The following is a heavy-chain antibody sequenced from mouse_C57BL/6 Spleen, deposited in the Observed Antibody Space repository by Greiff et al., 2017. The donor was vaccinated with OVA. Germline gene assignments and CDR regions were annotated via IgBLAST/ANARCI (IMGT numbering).Heavy chain of an antibody. CDR2: ISSGSSTI. CDR3: ARETYYDGPYFDY. Sequence: VQLKESGGGLVKPGGSLKLSCAASGFTFSDYGMHWVRQAPEKGLEWVAYISSGSSTIYYADTVKGRFTISRDNAKNTLFLQMTSLRSEDTAMYYCARETYYDGPYFDYWGQGTTLTVSS. J-gene: IGHJ2*01. V-gene: IGHV5-17*01. CDR1: GFTFSDYG. D-gene: IGHD1-1*01.